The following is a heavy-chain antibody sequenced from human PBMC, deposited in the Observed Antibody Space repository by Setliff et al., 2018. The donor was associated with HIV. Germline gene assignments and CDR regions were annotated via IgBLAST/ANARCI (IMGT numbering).Heavy chain of an antibody. V-gene: IGHV1-18*01. J-gene: IGHJ4*02. CDR2: ISGYNGNT. Sequence: ASVKVSCKASGYTFTSYGITWVRQAPGQGLEWMGWISGYNGNTDYAQNLQGRVTMTTDTSTSTAYMELSSLRSEDTAVYYCARGWEGGMDYWGQGTLVTVSS. CDR1: GYTFTSYG. D-gene: IGHD1-26*01. CDR3: ARGWEGGMDY.